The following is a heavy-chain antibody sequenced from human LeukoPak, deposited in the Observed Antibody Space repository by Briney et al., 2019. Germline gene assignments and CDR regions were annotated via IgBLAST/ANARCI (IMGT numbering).Heavy chain of an antibody. D-gene: IGHD2-2*01. CDR1: GFTFSDYY. Sequence: PGGSLRLSCAASGFTFSDYYMSWIRQAPGKGLEWVSYISSSGSTIYYADSVKGRFTISRDNAKNSLYLQMNSLRAEDTAVYYCARTPHCSSTSCYQSGWFDHWGQGTLVTVSS. J-gene: IGHJ5*02. CDR2: ISSSGSTI. CDR3: ARTPHCSSTSCYQSGWFDH. V-gene: IGHV3-11*01.